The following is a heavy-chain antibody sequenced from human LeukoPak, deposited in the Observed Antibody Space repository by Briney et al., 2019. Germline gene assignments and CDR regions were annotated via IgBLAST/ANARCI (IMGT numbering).Heavy chain of an antibody. V-gene: IGHV3-23*01. D-gene: IGHD3-9*01. CDR3: AKVSVFLRYFDLNPAGYYFDY. Sequence: GGSLRLSCAASGFTFSSYAMSWVRQAPGKGLEWVSAISGSGGSTYYADSVKGRFTISRDNSKNTLYLQMNSLRAEDTAVCYCAKVSVFLRYFDLNPAGYYFDYWGQGTLVTVSS. J-gene: IGHJ4*02. CDR1: GFTFSSYA. CDR2: ISGSGGST.